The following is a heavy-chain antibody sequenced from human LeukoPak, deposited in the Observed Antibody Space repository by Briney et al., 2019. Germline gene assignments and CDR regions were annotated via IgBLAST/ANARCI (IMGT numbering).Heavy chain of an antibody. D-gene: IGHD3-22*01. J-gene: IGHJ4*02. Sequence: ASVKVSCKASGYTFTGYYMHWVRQAHGQGLEWMGWINPNSGGTNYAQKFQGRVTMTRDTSISTAYMELSRLRSDDTAVYYCARVTDYYDSSGYRFGRVFDYWGQGTLVNVSS. CDR2: INPNSGGT. CDR3: ARVTDYYDSSGYRFGRVFDY. V-gene: IGHV1-2*02. CDR1: GYTFTGYY.